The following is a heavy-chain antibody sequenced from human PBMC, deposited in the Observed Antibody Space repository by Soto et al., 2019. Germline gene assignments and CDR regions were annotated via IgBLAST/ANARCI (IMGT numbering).Heavy chain of an antibody. CDR1: GFTLSSSA. Sequence: SVKVSCKASGFTLSSSAVHWVRQARGHRLEWIGWIVVGNSSTSYAQKFQGRVTMTRDTSTSTVYMELSSLRSEDTAVYYCARVYCSGGSCYGIDYWGQGTLVTVSS. CDR2: IVVGNSST. J-gene: IGHJ4*02. V-gene: IGHV1-58*01. CDR3: ARVYCSGGSCYGIDY. D-gene: IGHD2-15*01.